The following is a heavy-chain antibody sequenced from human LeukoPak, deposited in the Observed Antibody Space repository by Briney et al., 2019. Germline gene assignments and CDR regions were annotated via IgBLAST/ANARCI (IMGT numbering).Heavy chain of an antibody. CDR3: AGHSFDTVDAFDV. CDR1: GFNFNNYW. Sequence: GESLKISCEASGFNFNNYWVGWVRQMPGKGLEWMGIIYPGDYDTRYSPSFQGHVTISVDKSISTAYLQWRSLRASDTAMYFCAGHSFDTVDAFDVWAKGQSSPSLQ. D-gene: IGHD2-2*02. CDR2: IYPGDYDT. J-gene: IGHJ3*01. V-gene: IGHV5-51*01.